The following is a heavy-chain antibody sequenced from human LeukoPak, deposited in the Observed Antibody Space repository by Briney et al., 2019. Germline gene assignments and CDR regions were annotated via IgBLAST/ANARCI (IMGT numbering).Heavy chain of an antibody. D-gene: IGHD4-23*01. CDR2: ISAYNGNT. V-gene: IGHV1-18*01. CDR1: GYTFTSYG. J-gene: IGHJ4*02. Sequence: ASVKVSCTASGYTFTSYGISWVRQAPGQGLEWMGWISAYNGNTNYEQKLQGKVTMTTDTSTSTAYMELKSLRSDDTAVYYCARGAFAARPPDDALVVTHFDYWGQGTLVTVSS. CDR3: ARGAFAARPPDDALVVTHFDY.